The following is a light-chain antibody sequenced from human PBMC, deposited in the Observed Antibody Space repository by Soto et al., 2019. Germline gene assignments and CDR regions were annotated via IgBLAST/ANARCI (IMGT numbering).Light chain of an antibody. CDR3: QKYNSGPFT. Sequence: DIQMTQSPSSLSSSAGDRAAITCRASQGISNYLAWYQQKPGKVPKLLIYAASTLHSGIPSRFSGSGSGTDFTLTISSLEPEDVAVYYCQKYNSGPFTFGPGTEVDIK. V-gene: IGKV1-27*01. J-gene: IGKJ3*01. CDR1: QGISNY. CDR2: AAS.